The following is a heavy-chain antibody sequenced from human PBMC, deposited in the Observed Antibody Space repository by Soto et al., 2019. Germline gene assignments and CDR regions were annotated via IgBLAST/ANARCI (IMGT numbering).Heavy chain of an antibody. CDR2: ISSSGSTI. Sequence: GGSLRLSCAASGFTFSSYSMNWVRQAPGKGLEWVSYISSSGSTIYYADSVKGRFTISRSNAKNSLYLQMNSLRDEDTAVYYCAKEIADNSGYAHGMDVWGQGTTVTVSS. J-gene: IGHJ6*02. CDR3: AKEIADNSGYAHGMDV. V-gene: IGHV3-48*02. CDR1: GFTFSSYS. D-gene: IGHD5-12*01.